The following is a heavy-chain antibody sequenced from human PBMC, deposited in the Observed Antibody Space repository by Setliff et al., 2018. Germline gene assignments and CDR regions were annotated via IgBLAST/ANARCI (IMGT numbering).Heavy chain of an antibody. D-gene: IGHD3-10*01. CDR3: ASGWYGSGSYYNESGY. Sequence: PGGSLRLSCGASGFIFSNFGMHWVRQAPGKGLEWVAAVSFDGRNKYYEDSVKGRFTISRDDSKNTLYLQMNSLRAEDTAVYYCASGWYGSGSYYNESGYWGQGTLVTVSS. V-gene: IGHV3-30*03. CDR2: VSFDGRNK. J-gene: IGHJ4*02. CDR1: GFIFSNFG.